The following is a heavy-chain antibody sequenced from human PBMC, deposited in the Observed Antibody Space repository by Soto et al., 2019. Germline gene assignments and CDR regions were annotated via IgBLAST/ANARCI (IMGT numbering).Heavy chain of an antibody. CDR1: GGTFSSYA. CDR3: ARHRAGVSVWAHSPGGYYGMDV. D-gene: IGHD1-26*01. V-gene: IGHV1-69*01. Sequence: QVQLVQSGAEVKKPGSSVKVSCKASGGTFSSYAISWVRQAPGQGLEWMGGIIPIFGTANYAQKFPGRVTITAEASTRTGYMELSSLRSEDTAGYYCARHRAGVSVWAHSPGGYYGMDVWGQGPTVTGS. J-gene: IGHJ6*02. CDR2: IIPIFGTA.